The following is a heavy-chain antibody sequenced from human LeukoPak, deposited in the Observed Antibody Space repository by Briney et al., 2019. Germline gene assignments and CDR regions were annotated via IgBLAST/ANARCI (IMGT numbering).Heavy chain of an antibody. D-gene: IGHD6-19*01. V-gene: IGHV3-7*03. J-gene: IGHJ4*02. Sequence: GGSLRLSCIASGFTFSDYWMSWVRQAPGKGLEWVANIKQDGSDKYYADSMKGRFTISRDNAKDSLYLQMNSLRAEDTAVYFCARGTYSSGWYPDYFDYWGQGTLVTVSS. CDR3: ARGTYSSGWYPDYFDY. CDR2: IKQDGSDK. CDR1: GFTFSDYW.